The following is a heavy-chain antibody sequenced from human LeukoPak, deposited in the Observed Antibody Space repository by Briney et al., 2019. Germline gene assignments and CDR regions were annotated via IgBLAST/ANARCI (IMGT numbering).Heavy chain of an antibody. Sequence: SETLSLTCTVSGGSISSYYWSWIRQPPGKGLEWIGYIYYSGSTNYNPSLKSRVTISVDTSKNQFSLKLSSVTAADTAVYYCARAPSLTHFDYWGQGTLVTVSS. CDR3: ARAPSLTHFDY. CDR2: IYYSGST. V-gene: IGHV4-59*01. D-gene: IGHD1-14*01. CDR1: GGSISSYY. J-gene: IGHJ4*02.